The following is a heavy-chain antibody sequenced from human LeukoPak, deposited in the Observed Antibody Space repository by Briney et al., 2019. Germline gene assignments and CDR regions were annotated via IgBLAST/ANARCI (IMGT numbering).Heavy chain of an antibody. V-gene: IGHV4-4*07. CDR1: GASISGHY. D-gene: IGHD5/OR15-5a*01. Sequence: SETLSLTCAVSGASISGHYWSWIRQPAGKGLEWIGRIYTRGSTNYNPSLKSWVTISVDTSRNQLSLKLTSVTGADTAVYYCARGVDALDIWGQGTKVTVSS. CDR3: ARGVDALDI. J-gene: IGHJ3*02. CDR2: IYTRGST.